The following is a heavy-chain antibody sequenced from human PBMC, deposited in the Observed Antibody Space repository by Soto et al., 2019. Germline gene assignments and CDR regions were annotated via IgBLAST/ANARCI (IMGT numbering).Heavy chain of an antibody. V-gene: IGHV4-39*01. CDR3: ARLDVGYCRGTSCSYYYYMDV. J-gene: IGHJ6*03. Sequence: QLQLQESGPGLVKPSETLSLTCTVSGGSISSSNYYWGWIRQPPGKGLEWIGNIYYSGSTYYNPSLKSRVTISVDTSKSQFSLKLSSVTAADTAVYYCARLDVGYCRGTSCSYYYYMDVWGKGTTVTVSS. CDR2: IYYSGST. D-gene: IGHD2-2*03. CDR1: GGSISSSNYY.